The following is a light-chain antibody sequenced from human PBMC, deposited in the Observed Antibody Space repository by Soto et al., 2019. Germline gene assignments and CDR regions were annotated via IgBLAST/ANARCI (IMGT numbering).Light chain of an antibody. CDR2: WAS. J-gene: IGKJ2*01. CDR1: QSVLYSSNNKNY. CDR3: QQYYGSPVT. V-gene: IGKV4-1*01. Sequence: DIVMTQSPDSLAVSLGERATINCKSSQSVLYSSNNKNYLAWYQQKPGQPPKLLIYWASTRESGVPDRFSGNGSGTDFTLTISSLQDEDVAVYYCQQYYGSPVTFGQGTKLEIK.